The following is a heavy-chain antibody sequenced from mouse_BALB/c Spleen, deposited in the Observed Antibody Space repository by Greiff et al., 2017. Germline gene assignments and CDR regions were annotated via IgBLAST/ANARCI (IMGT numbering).Heavy chain of an antibody. V-gene: IGHV14-3*02. J-gene: IGHJ3*01. CDR2: IDPANGNT. CDR1: GFNIKDTY. CDR3: ASYDGYTY. Sequence: EVQLQESGAELVKPGASVKLSCTASGFNIKDTYMHWVKQRPEQGLEWIGRIDPANGNTKYDPKFPGKATITADTSSNTAYLQLSSLTSEDTAVYYCASYDGYTYWGQGTLVTVSA. D-gene: IGHD2-3*01.